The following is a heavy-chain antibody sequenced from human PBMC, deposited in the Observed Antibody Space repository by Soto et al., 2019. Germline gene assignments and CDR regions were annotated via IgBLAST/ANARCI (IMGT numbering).Heavy chain of an antibody. CDR2: IYHSGST. CDR3: ARGYGSGRNFDY. Sequence: SETLSLTCAVSSGSISSSNWWSWVRQPPGKGLEWIGEIYHSGSTNYNPSLKSRVTISVDKSKNQFSLKLSSVTAADTAVYYCARGYGSGRNFDYWGQGTLVTSPQ. J-gene: IGHJ4*02. V-gene: IGHV4-4*02. D-gene: IGHD3-10*01. CDR1: SGSISSSNW.